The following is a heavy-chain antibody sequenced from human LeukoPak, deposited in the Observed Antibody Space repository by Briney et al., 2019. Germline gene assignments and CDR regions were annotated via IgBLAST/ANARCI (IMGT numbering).Heavy chain of an antibody. CDR2: ISSNGGST. Sequence: GGSLRLSCAASGFTFSSYAMHWVRQAPGKGLEYVSAISSNGGSTYYANSVKGRFTISRDNSKNTLYLQMGSLRAEDMAVYYCASMFTLGGGYWGQGTLVTVSS. J-gene: IGHJ4*02. V-gene: IGHV3-64*01. CDR3: ASMFTLGGGY. CDR1: GFTFSSYA. D-gene: IGHD3-16*01.